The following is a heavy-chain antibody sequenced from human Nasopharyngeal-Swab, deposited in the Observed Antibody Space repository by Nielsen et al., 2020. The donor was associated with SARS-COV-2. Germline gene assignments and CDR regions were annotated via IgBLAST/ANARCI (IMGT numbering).Heavy chain of an antibody. D-gene: IGHD1-26*01. CDR3: ARSNSGSYSAAFDI. CDR1: GFTFDDYA. J-gene: IGHJ3*02. V-gene: IGHV3-9*01. CDR2: ISWNSGSI. Sequence: SLKISCAASGFTFDDYAMHWVRQAPGKGLEWVSGISWNSGSIGYADSVKGRFTISRDNSKNTLYLQMNSLRGEDTAVYYCARSNSGSYSAAFDIWGQGTMVTVSS.